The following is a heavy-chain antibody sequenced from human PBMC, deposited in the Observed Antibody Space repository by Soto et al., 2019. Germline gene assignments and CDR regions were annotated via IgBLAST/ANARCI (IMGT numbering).Heavy chain of an antibody. V-gene: IGHV6-1*01. Sequence: PSQTLSLTCAISGDSVSSNSAAWNWIRQSPSRGLEWLGRTYYRSKWYNDYAVSVKSRITINPDTSKNQFSLQLNSVTPEDTAVYYCARDMEQQLVRYYYYGMDVWGQGTTVTSP. CDR2: TYYRSKWYN. CDR1: GDSVSSNSAA. CDR3: ARDMEQQLVRYYYYGMDV. D-gene: IGHD6-13*01. J-gene: IGHJ6*02.